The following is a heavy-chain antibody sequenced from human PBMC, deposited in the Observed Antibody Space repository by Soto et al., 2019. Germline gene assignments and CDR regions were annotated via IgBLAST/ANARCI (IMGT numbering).Heavy chain of an antibody. CDR3: AKAPHELHPNWFDP. D-gene: IGHD3-10*01. V-gene: IGHV3-23*01. Sequence: EVQVLESGGGLVQPGGSLRLSCAASGFIFSSYAMTWVRQAPGKGLEWVSAISGSGNSPFYVDSVKGRFTISRDNSKNTLYLQMNSLKAEDTAVYYCAKAPHELHPNWFDPWGQGTLVIVSS. CDR2: ISGSGNSP. CDR1: GFIFSSYA. J-gene: IGHJ5*02.